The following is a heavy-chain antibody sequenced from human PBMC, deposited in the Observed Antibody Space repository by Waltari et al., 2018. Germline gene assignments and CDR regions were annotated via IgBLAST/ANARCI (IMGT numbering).Heavy chain of an antibody. J-gene: IGHJ6*02. CDR2: IRSKAYGGTT. D-gene: IGHD6-13*01. CDR1: GFTFGDYA. V-gene: IGHV3-49*04. Sequence: EVQLVESGGGLVQPGRSLRLSCTASGFTFGDYAMSWVRQAPGKGLGWVGFIRSKAYGGTTEYAASVKGRFTISRDDSKSIAYLQMNSLKTEDTAVYYCTREGSSSWWYNYYYGMDVWGQGTTVTVSS. CDR3: TREGSSSWWYNYYYGMDV.